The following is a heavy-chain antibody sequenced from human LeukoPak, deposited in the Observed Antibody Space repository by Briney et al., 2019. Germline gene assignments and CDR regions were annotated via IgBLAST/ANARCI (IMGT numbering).Heavy chain of an antibody. V-gene: IGHV5-51*01. D-gene: IGHD2-8*02. CDR3: ARSGTGFDDAFDI. CDR2: IYPGDSDA. CDR1: GYSFTSSW. J-gene: IGHJ3*02. Sequence: GASLKISCKGFGYSFTSSWFGWGRRMPGKGLEWMGIIYPGDSDARYSPSFQGQVIISADKSISTAYLQWRSLKVSDTAMYYCARSGTGFDDAFDIWGQGTKVTVSS.